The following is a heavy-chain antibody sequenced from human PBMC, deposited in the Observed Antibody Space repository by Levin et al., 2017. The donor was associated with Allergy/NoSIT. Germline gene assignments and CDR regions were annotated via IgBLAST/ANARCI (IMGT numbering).Heavy chain of an antibody. J-gene: IGHJ4*02. V-gene: IGHV4-34*01. CDR1: GGSFSGYF. CDR2: INHSGST. Sequence: SQTLSLTCAVYGGSFSGYFWSWIRQPPGKGLEWIGEINHSGSTNYNPSLKSRVTISVDTSKNQFSLKLSSVTAADTAVYYCARANPGYFHTSGYYFGSGYWGQGTLVTVSS. CDR3: ARANPGYFHTSGYYFGSGY. D-gene: IGHD3-22*01.